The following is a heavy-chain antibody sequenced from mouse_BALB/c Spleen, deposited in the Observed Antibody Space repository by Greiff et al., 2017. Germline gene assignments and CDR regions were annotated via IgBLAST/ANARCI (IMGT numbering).Heavy chain of an antibody. CDR2: INPDSSTI. Sequence: EVKLVESGGGLVQPGGSLKLSCAASGFDFSRYWMSWVRQAPGKGLEWIGEINPDSSTINYTPSLKDKFIISRDNAKNTLYLQMSKVRSEDTALYYCARRLGNRMDYWGQGTSVTVSS. CDR3: ARRLGNRMDY. CDR1: GFDFSRYW. V-gene: IGHV4-1*02. D-gene: IGHD2-1*01. J-gene: IGHJ4*01.